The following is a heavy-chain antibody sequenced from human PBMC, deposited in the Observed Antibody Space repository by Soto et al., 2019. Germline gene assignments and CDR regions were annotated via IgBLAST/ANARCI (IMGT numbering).Heavy chain of an antibody. V-gene: IGHV4-31*03. Sequence: SETLSLTCTLSGGSISSGGYYWSWIRQHPGKGLEWIGYIYYSGSTYYNPSLKSRVTISVDTSKNQFSLKLSSVTAADTAVYYCARESLTTVTIDYWGQGTLVTVSS. CDR3: ARESLTTVTIDY. D-gene: IGHD4-17*01. CDR1: GGSISSGGYY. CDR2: IYYSGST. J-gene: IGHJ4*02.